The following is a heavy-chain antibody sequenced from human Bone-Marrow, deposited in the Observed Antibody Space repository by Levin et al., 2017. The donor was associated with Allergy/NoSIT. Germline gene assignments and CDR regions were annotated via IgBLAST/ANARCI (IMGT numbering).Heavy chain of an antibody. CDR2: IGANDGKT. CDR3: AKDWVDSRDWNTHPTFDC. V-gene: IGHV3-23*01. J-gene: IGHJ4*02. D-gene: IGHD1/OR15-1a*01. Sequence: PGGSLRLSCAASGFTFRSYAMSWVRQAPGKGLEWVSSIGANDGKTYYTDSVMGRFTISTDTSTNTLFLQMHSLRAEDTALYYCAKDWVDSRDWNTHPTFDCWGQGTLVTVSS. CDR1: GFTFRSYA.